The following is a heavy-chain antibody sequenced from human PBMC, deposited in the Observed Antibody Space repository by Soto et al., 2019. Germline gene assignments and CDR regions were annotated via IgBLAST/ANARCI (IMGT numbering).Heavy chain of an antibody. J-gene: IGHJ1*01. CDR3: AKDPSSSSPWYFQH. V-gene: IGHV3-23*01. CDR2: ISGSGGST. D-gene: IGHD6-6*01. CDR1: GFRFSSYA. Sequence: PVGSLSLSCGSSGFRFSSYAMSWVRPAPGKGLEWVSAISGSGGSTYYADSVKGRFTISRDNSKNTLYLQMNSLRAEDTAVYYCAKDPSSSSPWYFQHWGQGTLVTVSS.